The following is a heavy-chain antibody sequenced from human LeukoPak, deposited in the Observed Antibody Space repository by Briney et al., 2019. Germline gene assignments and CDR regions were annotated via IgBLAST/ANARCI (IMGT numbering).Heavy chain of an antibody. Sequence: GGSLRLSCVASGFTFSSYAMSWVRQAPGRGLGWVSIINDSVGSTYYADSVKGRFTISRDNSENTLYLQMSSLTAKDTAVYYCAKDRSIGTYYTFDSWGQGTLVTVSS. J-gene: IGHJ4*02. CDR1: GFTFSSYA. V-gene: IGHV3-23*01. CDR2: INDSVGST. CDR3: AKDRSIGTYYTFDS. D-gene: IGHD1-26*01.